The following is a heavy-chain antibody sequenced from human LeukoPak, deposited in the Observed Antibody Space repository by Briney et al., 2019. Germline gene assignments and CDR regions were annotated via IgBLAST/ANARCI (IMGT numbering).Heavy chain of an antibody. CDR2: ISYDGSNK. CDR3: ARTGCSGGSCYSWLDY. Sequence: GGSLRLSCAASGFTFSSYAMHWVRQAPGKELEWVAVISYDGSNKYYADSVKGRFTISRDNSKNTLYLQMNSLRAEDTAVYYCARTGCSGGSCYSWLDYWGQGTLVTVSS. D-gene: IGHD2-15*01. V-gene: IGHV3-30*01. CDR1: GFTFSSYA. J-gene: IGHJ4*02.